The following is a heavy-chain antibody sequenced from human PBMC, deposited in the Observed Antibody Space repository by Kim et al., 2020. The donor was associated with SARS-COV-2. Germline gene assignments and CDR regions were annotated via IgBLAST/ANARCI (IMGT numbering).Heavy chain of an antibody. CDR3: ARGIGYSRRVVVTAIPRYYTWFDP. CDR2: INHSGST. CDR1: GGSFSGYY. Sequence: SETLSLTCAVYGGSFSGYYWSWIRQPPGKGLEWIGEINHSGSTNYNPSLKSRVTISVDTSKNQFSLKLSSVTAADTAVYYCARGIGYSRRVVVTAIPRYYTWFDPWGQGTLVIVSS. D-gene: IGHD2-21*02. V-gene: IGHV4-34*01. J-gene: IGHJ5*02.